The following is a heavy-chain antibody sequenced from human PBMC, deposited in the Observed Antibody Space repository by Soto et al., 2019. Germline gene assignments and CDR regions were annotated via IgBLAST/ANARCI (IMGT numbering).Heavy chain of an antibody. CDR1: GFTFSDFA. Sequence: PGGSLRLSSLASGFTFSDFAMTWVRHVPGRGLEWVASLDGAGGSTYYAESVRGRFSISRDNSQNTLFLQMTRLTVDDTAIYYCAAPRDEYGSGVSWFTYGMDIWGQGTTVTVSS. CDR2: LDGAGGST. CDR3: AAPRDEYGSGVSWFTYGMDI. J-gene: IGHJ6*02. V-gene: IGHV3-23*01. D-gene: IGHD3-10*01.